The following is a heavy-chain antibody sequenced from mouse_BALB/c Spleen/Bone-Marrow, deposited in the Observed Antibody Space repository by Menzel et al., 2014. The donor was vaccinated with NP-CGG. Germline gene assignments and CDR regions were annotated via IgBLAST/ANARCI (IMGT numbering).Heavy chain of an antibody. Sequence: DVMLVESGGGLVKPRGSLKLSCAASGFTFSDYYMYWVRQTPEKRLEWVATISDGGSYTYYPDSVKGRFTISRDNAKNNLYLQMSSLKSEDTAMYYCARFYYYGSSYFDVWGAGTTVTVSS. V-gene: IGHV5-4*02. D-gene: IGHD1-1*01. CDR2: ISDGGSYT. J-gene: IGHJ1*01. CDR1: GFTFSDYY. CDR3: ARFYYYGSSYFDV.